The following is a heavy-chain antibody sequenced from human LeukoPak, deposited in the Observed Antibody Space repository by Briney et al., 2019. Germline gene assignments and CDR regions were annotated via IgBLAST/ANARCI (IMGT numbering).Heavy chain of an antibody. J-gene: IGHJ4*02. CDR1: GGTFSSYA. CDR2: IIPIFGTA. CDR3: ARDFPLVVGATTDYFDY. Sequence: ASVKVSCKASGGTFSSYAISWVRQAPGQGLEWMGGIIPIFGTANYAQKFQGRVTITTDESTSTAYVELGSLGSDDTAVYYCARDFPLVVGATTDYFDYWGQGTLVTVSS. D-gene: IGHD1-26*01. V-gene: IGHV1-69*05.